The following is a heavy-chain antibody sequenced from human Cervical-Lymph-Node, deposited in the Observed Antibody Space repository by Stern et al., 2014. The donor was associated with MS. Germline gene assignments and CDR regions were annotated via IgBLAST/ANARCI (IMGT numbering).Heavy chain of an antibody. D-gene: IGHD3-10*01. J-gene: IGHJ5*02. CDR3: ARGAGDNWFDP. V-gene: IGHV1-69*06. Sequence: VHLVESGADVKKPGSSVRVSCKASGGISWLRQAPGQGLEWMGGIIPFVGTGTVNYAQNFQGRLTIIADTSTNTTHMEPSSMRVEDTAVYFCARGAGDNWFDPWGQGTLVSVSS. CDR1: GG. CDR2: IIPFVGTGTV.